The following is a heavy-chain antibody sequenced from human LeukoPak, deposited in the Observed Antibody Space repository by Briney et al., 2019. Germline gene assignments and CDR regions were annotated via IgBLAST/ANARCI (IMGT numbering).Heavy chain of an antibody. CDR2: ISYSGST. Sequence: SKTLSLTCTVSGGSISSYHWSWIRQPPGKGPEWIGYISYSGSTNYNPSLTSRVTISVDTSKNQFSLKLSSVTAADTAVYYCARHADGYNPFDYWGQGTLVTVSS. CDR3: ARHADGYNPFDY. CDR1: GGSISSYH. V-gene: IGHV4-59*08. J-gene: IGHJ4*02. D-gene: IGHD5-24*01.